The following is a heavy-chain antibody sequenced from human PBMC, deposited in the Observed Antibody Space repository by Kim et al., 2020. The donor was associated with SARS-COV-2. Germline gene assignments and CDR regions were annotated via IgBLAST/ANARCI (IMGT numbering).Heavy chain of an antibody. Sequence: SETLSLTCTVSGGSISSGGYYWSWIRQYPGKGLEWIGYIYYSGSTYYNPSLRSRVSISVDTSKNQFSLKLNSVTAADTAVYYCARYCSSTSCRCFDPWG. J-gene: IGHJ5*02. CDR3: ARYCSSTSCRCFDP. D-gene: IGHD2-2*01. CDR2: IYYSGST. V-gene: IGHV4-31*03. CDR1: GGSISSGGYY.